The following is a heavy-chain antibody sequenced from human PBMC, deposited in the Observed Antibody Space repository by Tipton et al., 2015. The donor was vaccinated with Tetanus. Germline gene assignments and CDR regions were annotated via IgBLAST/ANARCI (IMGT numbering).Heavy chain of an antibody. CDR2: ISHSENT. J-gene: IGHJ4*02. D-gene: IGHD2-2*01. Sequence: TLSLTCAVYYDSFYGYYWSWIRQPPGKGLEWIGEISHSENTNYNPSLKSRVTISVDTSKNQFSLKLSSVTAADTAIYYCAREVPAAGHFDSWGQGTLVTVSS. CDR3: AREVPAAGHFDS. V-gene: IGHV4-34*01. CDR1: YDSFYGYY.